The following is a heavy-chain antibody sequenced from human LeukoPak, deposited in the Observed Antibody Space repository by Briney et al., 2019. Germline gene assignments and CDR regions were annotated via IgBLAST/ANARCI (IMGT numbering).Heavy chain of an antibody. D-gene: IGHD3-10*01. Sequence: ASVKVSCKASGYTFTSYYMHWVRQAPGQGLEWMGIINPSGGSTSYAQKFQGRVTMTRDTSTSTVYMELSSLRSDDTAVYYCARGTTSGFGEEIKYDYWGQGTLVTVSS. J-gene: IGHJ4*02. CDR3: ARGTTSGFGEEIKYDY. V-gene: IGHV1-46*01. CDR2: INPSGGST. CDR1: GYTFTSYY.